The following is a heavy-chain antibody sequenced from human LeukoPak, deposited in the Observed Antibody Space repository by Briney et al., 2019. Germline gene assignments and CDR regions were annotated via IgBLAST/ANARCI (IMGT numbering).Heavy chain of an antibody. CDR1: GYTFTSNY. J-gene: IGHJ6*03. D-gene: IGHD2-2*01. CDR2: ISPSGGST. Sequence: ASVKVSCKAFGYTFTSNYMHWVRQAPGQGPEWMGVISPSGGSTTYAQKFQGRVTITADKSTSTAYMELSSLRSEDTAVYYCASSFRSYYYYYMDVWGKGTTVTVSS. CDR3: ASSFRSYYYYYMDV. V-gene: IGHV1-46*01.